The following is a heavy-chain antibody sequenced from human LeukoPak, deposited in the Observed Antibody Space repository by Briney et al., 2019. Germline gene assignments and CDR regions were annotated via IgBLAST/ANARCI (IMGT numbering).Heavy chain of an antibody. CDR3: ASMITFGGVIVPPFDY. J-gene: IGHJ4*02. D-gene: IGHD3-16*02. CDR2: ITGDGTTT. V-gene: IGHV3-43*02. CDR1: GFTFDDSA. Sequence: PGGSLRLSCAASGFTFDDSAMHWVRQAPGRGLEWVSLITGDGTTTYYADSVKGRFTISRDNNKNSLYLQMNSLRAEDTAVYYCASMITFGGVIVPPFDYWGQGTLVTVSS.